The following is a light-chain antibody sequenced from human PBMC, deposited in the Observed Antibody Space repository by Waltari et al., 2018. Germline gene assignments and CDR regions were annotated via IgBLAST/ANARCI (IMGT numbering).Light chain of an antibody. V-gene: IGKV2-30*02. CDR3: MQGTQWPRT. Sequence: DVVMTQSPLSLPVTLGQSASISCRSSQSLVHSDGNTYLNWFQQRPGQSPRRLIYKVSRRDSGVPDRFSGRGSGTDFTLKISRVEAEDVGVYYCMQGTQWPRTFGQGTKVQIE. CDR1: QSLVHSDGNTY. CDR2: KVS. J-gene: IGKJ1*01.